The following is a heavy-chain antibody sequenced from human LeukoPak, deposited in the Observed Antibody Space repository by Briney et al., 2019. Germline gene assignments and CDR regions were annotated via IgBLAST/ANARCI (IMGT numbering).Heavy chain of an antibody. CDR2: ISSSGSYI. J-gene: IGHJ4*02. CDR1: KFTFSNYP. Sequence: PGGSLRLSCAASKFTFSNYPMNWVRQAPGKGLEWVSSISSSGSYIYYTDSMKGRFTISRDNAKNSLYLQMNSLRAEDTAVYYCARKLPFDYWGQGTLVTVSS. D-gene: IGHD6-6*01. V-gene: IGHV3-21*01. CDR3: ARKLPFDY.